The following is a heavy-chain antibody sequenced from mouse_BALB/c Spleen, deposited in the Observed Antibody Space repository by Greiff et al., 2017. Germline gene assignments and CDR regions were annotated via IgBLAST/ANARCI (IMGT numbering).Heavy chain of an antibody. D-gene: IGHD2-5*01. CDR2: IDPSDSYT. CDR3: TRSGYNNYEGFAY. V-gene: IGHV1S127*01. CDR1: GYNFTSYW. Sequence: QVQLQQPGAELVKPGVSVKMSCKASGYNFTSYWMHWVKQRPGQGLEWIGVIDPSDSYTSYNQKFKGKATLTVDTSSSTAYMQLSSLTSEDSAVYYCTRSGYNNYEGFAYWGQGTLVTVSA. J-gene: IGHJ3*01.